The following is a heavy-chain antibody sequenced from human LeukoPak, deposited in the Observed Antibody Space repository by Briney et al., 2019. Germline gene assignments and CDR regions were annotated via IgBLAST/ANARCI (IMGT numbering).Heavy chain of an antibody. V-gene: IGHV4-39*01. J-gene: IGHJ4*02. CDR2: IYYSGST. CDR3: ASGYSYGADY. Sequence: SETLSLTCSVSGGSISSSSYYWAWIRQPPGKGLEWIGCIYYSGSTYYNPSLKSRVTISVDTSKNQFSLKLSSVTAADTAVYYCASGYSYGADYWGQGTLVTVSS. CDR1: GGSISSSSYY. D-gene: IGHD5-18*01.